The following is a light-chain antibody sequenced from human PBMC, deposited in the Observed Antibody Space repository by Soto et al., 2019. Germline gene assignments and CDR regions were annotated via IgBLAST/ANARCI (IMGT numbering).Light chain of an antibody. CDR3: LQDHKYPRT. Sequence: AIQMTQSPSSLSASVGDRVNITYRASQGIRNELGWYQQKAGKAPKLLIYAASNLQSGVPARFSGSGSGTDFTLTISSLQPEDFATYYCLQDHKYPRTFGQGTKLDIK. CDR2: AAS. V-gene: IGKV1-6*01. CDR1: QGIRNE. J-gene: IGKJ2*01.